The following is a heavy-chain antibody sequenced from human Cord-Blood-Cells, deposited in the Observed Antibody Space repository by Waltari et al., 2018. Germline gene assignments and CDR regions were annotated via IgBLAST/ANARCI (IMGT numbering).Heavy chain of an antibody. CDR2: IYHSGST. CDR1: GYSISSGSY. CDR3: ARKVRLELRGSYYFDY. V-gene: IGHV4-38-2*01. D-gene: IGHD1-7*01. Sequence: QVQLQESGPGLVKPSETLSLTCAVSGYSISSGSYWGWIRQPPGKGLEWIGSIYHSGSTYYNPSLKSRVTISVDTSKNQFSLKLSSVTAADTVVYYCARKVRLELRGSYYFDYWGQGTLVTVSS. J-gene: IGHJ4*02.